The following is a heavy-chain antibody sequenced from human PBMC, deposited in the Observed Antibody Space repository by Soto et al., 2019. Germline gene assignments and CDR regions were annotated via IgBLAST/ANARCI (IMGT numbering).Heavy chain of an antibody. CDR1: GYTFTSYV. CDR3: ATTTVVNDAFDI. Sequence: GASVKVSGKASGYTFTSYVISWVRQAPGQGLEWMGWISAYNGNTNYAQKLQGRVTMTTDTSTSTAYMELRSLRSDDTAVYYCATTTVVNDAFDIWGQGTMVTVSS. J-gene: IGHJ3*02. V-gene: IGHV1-18*01. D-gene: IGHD4-17*01. CDR2: ISAYNGNT.